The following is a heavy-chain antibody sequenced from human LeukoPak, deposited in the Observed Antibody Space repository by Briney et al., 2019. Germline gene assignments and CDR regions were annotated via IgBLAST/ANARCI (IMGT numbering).Heavy chain of an antibody. Sequence: GASVKVSCKASGGTFSSYAISWVRQAPGQGLEWMGRIIPIFGTANYAQKFQGRVTITTDESTSTAYMELSSLRSEDTALYYCARSYVWGSYRLDYWGQGTLVTVSS. CDR1: GGTFSSYA. J-gene: IGHJ4*02. CDR2: IIPIFGTA. CDR3: ARSYVWGSYRLDY. V-gene: IGHV1-69*05. D-gene: IGHD3-16*02.